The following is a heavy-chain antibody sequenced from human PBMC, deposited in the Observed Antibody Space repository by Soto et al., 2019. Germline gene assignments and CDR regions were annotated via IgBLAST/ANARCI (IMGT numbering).Heavy chain of an antibody. V-gene: IGHV5-51*01. D-gene: IGHD3-3*01. CDR2: IYPGDSDT. Sequence: PGESLKISCKGSGYSFTSYWIGWVRQMPGKGLEWMGIIYPGDSDTRYSPSFQGQVTISADKSISTAYLQWSSLKASDTAMYYCARAGYYDFWSGFPRGGMDVWGQGNTVTVSS. CDR1: GYSFTSYW. J-gene: IGHJ6*02. CDR3: ARAGYYDFWSGFPRGGMDV.